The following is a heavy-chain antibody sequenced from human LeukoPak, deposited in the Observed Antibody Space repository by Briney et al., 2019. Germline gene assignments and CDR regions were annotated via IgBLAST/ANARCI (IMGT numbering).Heavy chain of an antibody. D-gene: IGHD6-6*01. Sequence: TGGSLRLSCAASGFTVSSNYMSWVRQAPGKGLEWVSVIYSGGSTYYADSVKGRFTISRHNSKNTLYLQMNSLRAEDTAVYYCAKDRYSSSYNFDYWGQGTLVTVSS. CDR3: AKDRYSSSYNFDY. J-gene: IGHJ4*02. V-gene: IGHV3-53*04. CDR1: GFTVSSNY. CDR2: IYSGGST.